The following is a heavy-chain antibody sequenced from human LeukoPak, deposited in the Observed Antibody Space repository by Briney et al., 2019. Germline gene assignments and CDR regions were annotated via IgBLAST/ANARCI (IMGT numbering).Heavy chain of an antibody. Sequence: GGSLRLSCVASGFTFRAYFINWVRQAPGKGLEWVAAISTDGNSEYYGDSVKGRFTISRDNSKTTVFLQMNSVRAEDTAVYYCAKFDTCIGGVTCLRNAKDFWGQGTMVTVSS. CDR2: ISTDGNSE. CDR1: GFTFRAYF. D-gene: IGHD2-15*01. CDR3: AKFDTCIGGVTCLRNAKDF. V-gene: IGHV3-30*18. J-gene: IGHJ3*01.